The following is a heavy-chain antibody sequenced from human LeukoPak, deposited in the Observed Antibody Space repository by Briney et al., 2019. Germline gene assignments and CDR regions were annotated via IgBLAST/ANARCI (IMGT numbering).Heavy chain of an antibody. D-gene: IGHD6-19*01. J-gene: IGHJ3*02. Sequence: GGFLRLYCAASGFNFSSYAMSWVRQAPGKGLEWVSAISGSGGSTYYADSVKGRFTISRDNSKNTLYLQMNSLRAEDTAVYYCANRFGGWDNDAFDIWGQGTMVTVSS. V-gene: IGHV3-23*01. CDR1: GFNFSSYA. CDR3: ANRFGGWDNDAFDI. CDR2: ISGSGGST.